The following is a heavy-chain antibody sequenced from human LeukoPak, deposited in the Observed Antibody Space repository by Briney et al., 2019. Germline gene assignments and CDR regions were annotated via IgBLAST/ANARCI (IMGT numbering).Heavy chain of an antibody. CDR2: IYYGGST. Sequence: SETLSLTCTVSGGSISSSSYYWGWIRQPPGKGLEWIGSIYYGGSTYYNPSLKSRVTISVDTSKNQFSLKLSSVTAADTAVYYCARHEISYRWGIDPWGQGTLVTVSS. J-gene: IGHJ5*02. V-gene: IGHV4-39*01. D-gene: IGHD3-16*01. CDR1: GGSISSSSYY. CDR3: ARHEISYRWGIDP.